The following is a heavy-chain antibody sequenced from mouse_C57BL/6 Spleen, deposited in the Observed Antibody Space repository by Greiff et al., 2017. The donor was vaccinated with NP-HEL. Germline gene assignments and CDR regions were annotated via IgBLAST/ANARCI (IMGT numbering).Heavy chain of an antibody. CDR3: ARPYYDYDDYAMDY. CDR2: ISGGGGNT. CDR1: GFTFSSYT. D-gene: IGHD2-4*01. Sequence: EVMLVESGGGLVKPGGSLKLSCAASGFTFSSYTMSWVRQTPEKRLEWVATISGGGGNTYYPDSVKGRFTISRDNAKNTLYLQMSSLRSEDTALYYCARPYYDYDDYAMDYWGQGTSVTVSS. V-gene: IGHV5-9*01. J-gene: IGHJ4*01.